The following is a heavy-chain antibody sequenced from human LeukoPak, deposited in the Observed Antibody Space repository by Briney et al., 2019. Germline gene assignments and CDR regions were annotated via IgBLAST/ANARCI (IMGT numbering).Heavy chain of an antibody. CDR3: ATVYCGGDCYPAGYFQH. CDR2: VDPEDGET. CDR1: GYTFTDYY. J-gene: IGHJ1*01. Sequence: ASVKVSCKVSGYTFTDYYMHWVQQAPGKGLEWMGLVDPEDGETIYAEKFQGGVTITADTSTDTAYMELSSLRSEDTAVYYCATVYCGGDCYPAGYFQHWGQGTLVTVSS. D-gene: IGHD2-21*01. V-gene: IGHV1-69-2*01.